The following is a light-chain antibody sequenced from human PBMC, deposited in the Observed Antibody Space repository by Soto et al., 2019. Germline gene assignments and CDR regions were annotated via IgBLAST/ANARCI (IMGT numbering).Light chain of an antibody. CDR3: QQYGSSPPRT. Sequence: EIVWTQSPGILSLSPGERATLSCRASQSVSSSYLAGYQQRPGQAPRLLIYGASSRATGTPDRFSGSGSGTDFTLTISRLEPDAFPVYYCQQYGSSPPRTFGQGNKVDI. J-gene: IGKJ1*01. CDR1: QSVSSSY. V-gene: IGKV3-20*01. CDR2: GAS.